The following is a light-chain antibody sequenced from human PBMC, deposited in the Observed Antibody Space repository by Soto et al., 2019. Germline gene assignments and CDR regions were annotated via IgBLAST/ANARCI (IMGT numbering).Light chain of an antibody. CDR1: QSISSS. Sequence: DIQMTQSPSTLSASVGDRVTITCRASQSISSSLAWYQQKPGKAPKLLIYDASNLESGVPSRFSGSGSGTQFTLTINILQPDDFATYYCQQYHRHWTFGQGTKVDIK. CDR3: QQYHRHWT. J-gene: IGKJ1*01. CDR2: DAS. V-gene: IGKV1-5*01.